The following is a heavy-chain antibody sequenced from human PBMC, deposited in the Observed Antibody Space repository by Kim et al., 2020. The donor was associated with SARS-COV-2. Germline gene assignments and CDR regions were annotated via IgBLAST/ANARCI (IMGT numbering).Heavy chain of an antibody. J-gene: IGHJ6*03. Sequence: ASVKVSCKASGYTFSSFDINWVRQATGQGLEWMGWMNPKSGNTGYAQRFKGRVTLTRSTSESTAYMELSSLRFEVTAVYYCARGYSSSSQLYFFYMDVWGKGTTVTVS. V-gene: IGHV1-8*01. D-gene: IGHD6-6*01. CDR2: MNPKSGNT. CDR3: ARGYSSSSQLYFFYMDV. CDR1: GYTFSSFD.